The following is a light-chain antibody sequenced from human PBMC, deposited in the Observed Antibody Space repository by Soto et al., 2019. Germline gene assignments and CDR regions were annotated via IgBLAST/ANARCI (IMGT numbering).Light chain of an antibody. CDR3: QVWDSSSDHVV. Sequence: YELTQPPSVSVAPGQTARITCGGNNIGSKSVHWYQQQPGQAPVLVVYDDSDRPSGIPERFSGSNSGNTATLTISRVEAGDEADYYCQVWDSSSDHVVFGGGTKVTVL. V-gene: IGLV3-21*02. CDR2: DDS. J-gene: IGLJ2*01. CDR1: NIGSKS.